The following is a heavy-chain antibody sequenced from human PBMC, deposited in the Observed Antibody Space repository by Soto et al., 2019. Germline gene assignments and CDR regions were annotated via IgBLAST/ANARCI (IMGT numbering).Heavy chain of an antibody. CDR1: GASISSGAHY. D-gene: IGHD1-26*01. CDR2: IHHSGSM. CDR3: ARDFVGCNGMDV. Sequence: SETLSLTCTVSGASISSGAHYWSWTRQLPGKGLEWIGYIHHSGSMFYNPSLKSRVTISLDTSKNQLSLLMSSVTAADTARYYCARDFVGCNGMDVWGQGTTVTVSS. V-gene: IGHV4-31*03. J-gene: IGHJ6*02.